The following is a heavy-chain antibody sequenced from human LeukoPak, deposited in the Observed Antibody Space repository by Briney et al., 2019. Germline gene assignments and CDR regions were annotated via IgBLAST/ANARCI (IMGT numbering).Heavy chain of an antibody. Sequence: SGGSLRLSCAASGFTFSSYGMHWVRQAPGKGLEWVAVISYDGSNKYYADSVKGRFTISRDSSKNTLYLQMNSLRAEDTAVYYCAKEKRDPRNAFDIWGQGTMVTVSS. CDR3: AKEKRDPRNAFDI. CDR2: ISYDGSNK. J-gene: IGHJ3*02. CDR1: GFTFSSYG. V-gene: IGHV3-30*18.